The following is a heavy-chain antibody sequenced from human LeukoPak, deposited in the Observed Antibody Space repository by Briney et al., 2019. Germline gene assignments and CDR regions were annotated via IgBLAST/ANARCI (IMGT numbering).Heavy chain of an antibody. CDR3: TRRGLAGPGDH. J-gene: IGHJ4*02. CDR2: IRSKANSYAT. D-gene: IGHD3/OR15-3a*01. V-gene: IGHV3-73*01. CDR1: GFTFSGSA. Sequence: GGSLRLSCAASGFTFSGSAMHWVRQASGKGLEWVGRIRSKANSYATAYAASVKGRFTISRDDSKNTAYLQMNSLKTEDTAVYYCTRRGLAGPGDHWGQGTLVTVSS.